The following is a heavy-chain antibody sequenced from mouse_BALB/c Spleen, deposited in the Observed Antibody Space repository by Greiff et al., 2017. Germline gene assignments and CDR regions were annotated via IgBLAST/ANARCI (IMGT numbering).Heavy chain of an antibody. J-gene: IGHJ2*01. CDR3: ARGGSSSPYFDY. V-gene: IGHV1S81*02. D-gene: IGHD1-1*01. Sequence: QVQLQQSGAELVKPGASVKLSCKASGYTFTSYWMHWVKQRPGQGLEWIGEINPSNGRTNYNEKFKSKATLTVDKSSSTAYMQLSSLTSEDSAVYYCARGGSSSPYFDYWGQGTTLTVSA. CDR1: GYTFTSYW. CDR2: INPSNGRT.